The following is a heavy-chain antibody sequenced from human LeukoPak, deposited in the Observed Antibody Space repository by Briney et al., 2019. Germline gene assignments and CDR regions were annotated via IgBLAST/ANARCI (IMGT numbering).Heavy chain of an antibody. CDR3: AREWGTFEY. CDR1: GGSISSYY. CDR2: IYYSGST. V-gene: IGHV4-59*01. Sequence: PSETLSLTCSVSGGSISSYYWSWIRQPPGKGLEWIGNIYYSGSTSYNPSLKSRVTISVDTSKNQFSLKLSSVTAADTAVYYCAREWGTFEYWGQGTLVTVSS. J-gene: IGHJ4*02. D-gene: IGHD1-1*01.